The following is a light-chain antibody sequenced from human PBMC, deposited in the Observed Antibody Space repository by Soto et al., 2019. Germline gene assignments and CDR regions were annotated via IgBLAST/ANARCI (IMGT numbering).Light chain of an antibody. J-gene: IGKJ5*01. CDR1: QSVSSSY. V-gene: IGKV3-20*01. CDR3: QQCGSAPLT. CDR2: GAS. Sequence: EIVLTQSPGTLSLSPGERATLSCRASQSVSSSYLAWYQQKPGQAPSLLIYGASSRATGVPDRFSGSGSETDFTLTISRLEPEDFAVYYCQQCGSAPLTFGQGTRLEIK.